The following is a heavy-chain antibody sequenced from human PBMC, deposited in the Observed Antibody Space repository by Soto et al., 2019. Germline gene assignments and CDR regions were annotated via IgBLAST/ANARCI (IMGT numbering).Heavy chain of an antibody. CDR1: GYTFTSYG. D-gene: IGHD4-4*01. CDR3: AREVVSDSNYANWFDP. V-gene: IGHV1-18*01. J-gene: IGHJ5*02. CDR2: ISAYNGNT. Sequence: GASVKVSCKASGYTFTSYGISWVRQAPGQGLEWMGWISAYNGNTNYAQKLQGRVTMATDTSTSTAYMELRSLRSDDTAVYYCAREVVSDSNYANWFDPWGQGTLVTVSS.